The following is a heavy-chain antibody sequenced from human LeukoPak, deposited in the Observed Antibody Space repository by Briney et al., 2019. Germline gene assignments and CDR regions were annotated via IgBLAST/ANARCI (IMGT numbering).Heavy chain of an antibody. CDR3: ARLAAGVTMYYYYYMDV. CDR2: IYHSGST. V-gene: IGHV4-38-2*02. CDR1: GYSISSGYY. Sequence: SETLSLTCTVSGYSISSGYYWGWIQQPPGKGLEWIGSIYHSGSTYYNPSLKSRVTISVDTSKNQFSLKLSSVTAADTAVYYCARLAAGVTMYYYYYMDVWGKGTTVTVSS. J-gene: IGHJ6*03. D-gene: IGHD4-17*01.